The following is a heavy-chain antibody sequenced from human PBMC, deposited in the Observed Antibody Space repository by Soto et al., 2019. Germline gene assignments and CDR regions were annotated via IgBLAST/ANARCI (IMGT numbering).Heavy chain of an antibody. CDR3: ARGSSGYISSWYYFDY. V-gene: IGHV3-23*01. CDR2: ISGIGGST. J-gene: IGHJ4*02. Sequence: GGSLRLSCAASGFTFTDYALSWVRQAPGKGLEWVATISGIGGSTYLADSVKGRLSISRDNSKNTVSLLMNSLRAEDTAVYFCARGSSGYISSWYYFDYWGRGTLVTAPQ. CDR1: GFTFTDYA. D-gene: IGHD6-13*01.